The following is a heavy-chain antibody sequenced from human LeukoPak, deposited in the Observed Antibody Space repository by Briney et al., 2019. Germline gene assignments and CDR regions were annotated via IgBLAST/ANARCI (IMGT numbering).Heavy chain of an antibody. CDR3: ARDLRNYFDY. V-gene: IGHV3-30-3*01. CDR1: GFTFSSYA. CDR2: ISYDGSNK. D-gene: IGHD4-17*01. J-gene: IGHJ4*02. Sequence: GGSLRLSCAASGFTFSSYAMHWVRQALGKGLEWVAVISYDGSNKYYADSVKGRFTISRDNSKNTLYLQMNSLRAEDTTVYYCARDLRNYFDYWGQGTLVTVSS.